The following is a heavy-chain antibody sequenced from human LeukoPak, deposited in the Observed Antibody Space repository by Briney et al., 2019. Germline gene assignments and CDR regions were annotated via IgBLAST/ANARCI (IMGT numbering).Heavy chain of an antibody. CDR3: VRGGDWSPYFFDY. CDR2: IYYNGST. CDR1: GGSISSSNYY. J-gene: IGHJ4*02. D-gene: IGHD2-21*02. Sequence: SETLSLTCTVSGGSISSSNYYWGWIRQPPGKGLEWIGNIYYNGSTYYTPSLKSRVTISVDTSKNQFSLRLSSVTAADTAVYYCVRGGDWSPYFFDYWGQGTLVTVSS. V-gene: IGHV4-39*01.